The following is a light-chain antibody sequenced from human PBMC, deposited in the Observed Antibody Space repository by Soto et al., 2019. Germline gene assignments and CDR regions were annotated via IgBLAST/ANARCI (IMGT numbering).Light chain of an antibody. CDR1: SSDIGAHNF. Sequence: QSVVTQPASVSGSPGLAITISCSGTSSDIGAHNFVSWYQQHPGKAPKLIIYEVINRPSGVSDRFSGSKSGNTASLTISGLQSEDEADYYCNSYTTSNTFVFXSGTKVTV. CDR3: NSYTTSNTFV. V-gene: IGLV2-14*03. CDR2: EVI. J-gene: IGLJ1*01.